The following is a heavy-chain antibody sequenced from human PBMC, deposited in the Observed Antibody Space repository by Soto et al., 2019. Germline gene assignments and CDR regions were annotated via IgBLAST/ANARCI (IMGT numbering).Heavy chain of an antibody. Sequence: QVRLQESGPGLVKPSQTLSLTCNVSGGSINSSDYYWSWIRQHPGMRLEWIGYIYDNGHTYYNPPLRSGVSISADTSTNQFFLKLSSVTAADTAVYYCARGHCSGGNCSGGMDVWGQGTTVTVSS. CDR3: ARGHCSGGNCSGGMDV. J-gene: IGHJ6*02. D-gene: IGHD2-15*01. V-gene: IGHV4-31*03. CDR1: GGSINSSDYY. CDR2: IYDNGHT.